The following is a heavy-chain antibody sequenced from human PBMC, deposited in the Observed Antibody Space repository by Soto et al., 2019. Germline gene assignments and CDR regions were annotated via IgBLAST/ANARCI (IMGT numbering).Heavy chain of an antibody. J-gene: IGHJ4*02. CDR2: ISSSSSYI. V-gene: IGHV3-21*01. CDR1: GFTFSSYS. Sequence: GGSLRLSCASSGFTFSSYSMNWVRQAPGKGLEWVSSISSSSSYIYYADSVKGRFTISRDNAKNSLYLQMNSLRAEDTAVYYCARDYYDSSGYLAFLDYWGQGTLVTVSS. CDR3: ARDYYDSSGYLAFLDY. D-gene: IGHD3-22*01.